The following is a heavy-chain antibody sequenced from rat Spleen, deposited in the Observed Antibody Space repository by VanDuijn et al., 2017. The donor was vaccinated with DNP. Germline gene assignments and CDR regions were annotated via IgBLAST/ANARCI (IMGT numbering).Heavy chain of an antibody. Sequence: EVQLVESGGGLVQPGNSLKLSCAASGFTFNKYDMAWVRQAPTKGLEWVASISTGGGTTYYRDSVKGRFTISRDSAKSTLYLQMDSLRSEDTATYYCARWSMAFAYWGQGTLVTVSS. CDR2: ISTGGGTT. D-gene: IGHD4-2*01. V-gene: IGHV5S23*01. J-gene: IGHJ3*01. CDR3: ARWSMAFAY. CDR1: GFTFNKYD.